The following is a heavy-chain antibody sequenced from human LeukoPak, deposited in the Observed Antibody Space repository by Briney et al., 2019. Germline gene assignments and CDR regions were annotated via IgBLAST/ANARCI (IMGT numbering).Heavy chain of an antibody. V-gene: IGHV4-39*07. J-gene: IGHJ3*02. D-gene: IGHD3-16*02. CDR1: GDSISNSGYY. CDR3: ARGKRDYVWGSYRYRAIDAFDI. CDR2: INHSGST. Sequence: PSETLSLTCTVSGDSISNSGYYWGWIRQPPGKGLEWIGEINHSGSTNYNPSLKSRVTISVDTSKNQFSLKLSSVTAADTAVYYCARGKRDYVWGSYRYRAIDAFDIWGQGTMVTVSS.